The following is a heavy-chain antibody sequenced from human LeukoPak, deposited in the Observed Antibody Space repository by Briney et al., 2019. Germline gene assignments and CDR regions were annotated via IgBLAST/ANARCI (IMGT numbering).Heavy chain of an antibody. CDR1: GYTFTDYH. J-gene: IGHJ5*02. CDR2: VDPEDGET. D-gene: IGHD2-15*01. CDR3: ATGVGYCSGGSCSNNWFDP. V-gene: IGHV1-69-2*01. Sequence: ASVKVSCKVSGYTFTDYHMHWVQQAPGKGLEWMGLVDPEDGETIYAEKFQGRVTITADTSTDTAYMELSSLRSEDTAVYYCATGVGYCSGGSCSNNWFDPWGQGTLVTVSS.